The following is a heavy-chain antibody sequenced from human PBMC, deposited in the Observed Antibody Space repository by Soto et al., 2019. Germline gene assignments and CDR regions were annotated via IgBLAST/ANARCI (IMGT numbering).Heavy chain of an antibody. CDR3: AREQGSSWSSWFDP. CDR1: GFTVSSNY. J-gene: IGHJ5*02. CDR2: IYSGGST. Sequence: GGSLRLSCAASGFTVSSNYMSWVRQAPGKGLEWVSVIYSGGSTYYADSVKGRFTISRHNSKNTLYLQMNSLRAEDTAVYYCAREQGSSWSSWFDPWGQGTLVTVSS. V-gene: IGHV3-53*04. D-gene: IGHD6-13*01.